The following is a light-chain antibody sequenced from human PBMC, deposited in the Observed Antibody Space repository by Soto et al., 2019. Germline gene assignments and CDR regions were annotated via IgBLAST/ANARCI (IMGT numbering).Light chain of an antibody. Sequence: QSALTQPASASRSPGQSVTISCTGTSSDVAYYNLVSWYQQHPGKAPKLIIYEVAKRPSGVSSRFAGSKSGNTASLTISGLQAEDESDYFCCSYAGSNTYVFGTGTKVTLL. CDR2: EVA. CDR3: CSYAGSNTYV. J-gene: IGLJ1*01. V-gene: IGLV2-23*02. CDR1: SSDVAYYNL.